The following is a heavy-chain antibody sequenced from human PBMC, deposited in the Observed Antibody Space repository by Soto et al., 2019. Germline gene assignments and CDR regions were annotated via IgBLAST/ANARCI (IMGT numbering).Heavy chain of an antibody. Sequence: GASVKVSCKASGGTFSSYAISWVRQAPGQGLEWMGGIIPIFGTANYAQKFQGRVTITADESTSTAYMELSSLRSEDTAVYYCAREGRITISALYGMDVWGQGTTVTVSS. CDR3: AREGRITISALYGMDV. J-gene: IGHJ6*02. CDR1: GGTFSSYA. D-gene: IGHD3-3*01. CDR2: IIPIFGTA. V-gene: IGHV1-69*13.